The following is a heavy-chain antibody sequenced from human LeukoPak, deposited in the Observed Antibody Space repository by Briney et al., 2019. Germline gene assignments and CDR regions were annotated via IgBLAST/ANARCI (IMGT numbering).Heavy chain of an antibody. CDR1: GFTFRSFS. V-gene: IGHV3-21*01. CDR2: ISGSGKYI. J-gene: IGHJ4*02. CDR3: ARDMSDYDSSGYDN. D-gene: IGHD3-22*01. Sequence: GGSLRLSCAASGFTFRSFSMNWVRQAPGKGLEWVSCISGSGKYIYYADSVKGRFTISRDNAKNSVYLQMNSLRGEDSAVYYCARDMSDYDSSGYDNWGQGTLVTVSS.